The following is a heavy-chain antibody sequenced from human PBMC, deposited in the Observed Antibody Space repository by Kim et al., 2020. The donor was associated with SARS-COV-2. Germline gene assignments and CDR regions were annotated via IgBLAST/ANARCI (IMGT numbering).Heavy chain of an antibody. CDR2: INHSGGT. J-gene: IGHJ4*02. D-gene: IGHD2-2*01. Sequence: SETLSLTCAVYVVYGGSFSGYYWSWIRPSPGKGLEWIGEINHSGGTNYNPSLKSRVTISVDTSKNQFSLKLSSVTAADTAVYYCARGQYAPRFDYWGQGTLVTVSS. V-gene: IGHV4-34*01. CDR3: ARGQYAPRFDY. CDR1: GGSFSGYY.